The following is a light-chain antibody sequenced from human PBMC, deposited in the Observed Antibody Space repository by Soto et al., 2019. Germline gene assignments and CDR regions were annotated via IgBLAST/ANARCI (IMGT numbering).Light chain of an antibody. V-gene: IGKV3-20*01. CDR3: QHYGASPKWT. CDR1: QSVSSSY. Sequence: EIVLTQSPGTLSLSPGERATLSCRASQSVSSSYLAWYQQKPGQAPRLLIYGASRRATGIPDRFSGSGSGTDFTLTTTALEPEDFALYYCQHYGASPKWTFGQGPNVDI. CDR2: GAS. J-gene: IGKJ1*01.